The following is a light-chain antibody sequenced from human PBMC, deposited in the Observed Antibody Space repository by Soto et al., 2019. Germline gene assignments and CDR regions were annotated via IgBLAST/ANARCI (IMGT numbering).Light chain of an antibody. CDR1: QSLATN. Sequence: IVMTQSPATLSMSPGDRATLSCRASQSLATNMAWYQQKPGQAPRLLIYGASIRATGVPARFTGSGSGTEFTLTINSLQSEDFAVYYCHQYNSGLRTFGLGTRVEV. CDR3: HQYNSGLRT. CDR2: GAS. V-gene: IGKV3-15*01. J-gene: IGKJ1*01.